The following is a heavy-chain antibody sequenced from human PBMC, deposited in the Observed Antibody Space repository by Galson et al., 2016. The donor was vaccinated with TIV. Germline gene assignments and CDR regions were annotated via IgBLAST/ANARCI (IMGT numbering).Heavy chain of an antibody. Sequence: SLRLSCAASGFSFSSYGMNWVRQAPGKGLEWVAVISYDGRNKYYADSVKGRFTISRDNSKNTLYLQMNSLRAEDTAVYYCARDFPFHGVCRVALTGVLDVWGQGTTVTVSS. V-gene: IGHV3-30*04. CDR1: GFSFSSYG. J-gene: IGHJ6*02. CDR3: ARDFPFHGVCRVALTGVLDV. D-gene: IGHD3-3*01. CDR2: ISYDGRNK.